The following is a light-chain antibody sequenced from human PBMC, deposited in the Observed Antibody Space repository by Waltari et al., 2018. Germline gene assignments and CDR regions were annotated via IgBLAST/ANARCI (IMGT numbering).Light chain of an antibody. V-gene: IGLV2-14*03. CDR3: SSYTTGSTRYV. Sequence: QSALTQPASVPGSPGRSTTISCTGTRSAIGAYKFVSWYQKPPGKAPKVMIYDVNNRPSGVASRFSGSKSGNTASLTISELQAEDEADYYCSSYTTGSTRYVFGSGTKVTVL. J-gene: IGLJ1*01. CDR1: RSAIGAYKF. CDR2: DVN.